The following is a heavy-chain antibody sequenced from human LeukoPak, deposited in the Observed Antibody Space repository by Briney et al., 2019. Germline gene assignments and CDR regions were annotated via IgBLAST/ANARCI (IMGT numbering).Heavy chain of an antibody. D-gene: IGHD3-22*01. Sequence: SETLSLTCAVYGGSFSGYYWSWIRQPPGKGLEWIGEINHSGSTNYNPSLKSRVTISVDTSKNQFSLKLSSVTAADTAVYYCAREGTYYYDSSGYQNLFDYWGQGTLVTVSS. CDR2: INHSGST. V-gene: IGHV4-34*01. CDR3: AREGTYYYDSSGYQNLFDY. CDR1: GGSFSGYY. J-gene: IGHJ4*02.